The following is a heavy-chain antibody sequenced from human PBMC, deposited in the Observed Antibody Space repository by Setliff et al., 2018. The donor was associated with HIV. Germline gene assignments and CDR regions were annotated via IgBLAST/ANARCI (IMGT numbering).Heavy chain of an antibody. CDR3: ALGYCSVGSCYSVDFDY. CDR1: GGTFSSFA. CDR2: IIPMFGTE. D-gene: IGHD2-15*01. Sequence: EASVKVSCKASGGTFSSFAIHWVRQAPGQGLEWMGGIIPMFGTENYAQKFHGRVTITADESTNTAYMELSSLGSEDTAVYYCALGYCSVGSCYSVDFDYWGQGTLVTVSS. J-gene: IGHJ4*02. V-gene: IGHV1-69*13.